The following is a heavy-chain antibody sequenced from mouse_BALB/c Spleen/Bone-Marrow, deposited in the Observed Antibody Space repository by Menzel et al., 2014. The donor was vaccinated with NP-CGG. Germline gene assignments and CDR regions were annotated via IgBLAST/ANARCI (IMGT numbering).Heavy chain of an antibody. Sequence: VKLMESGPGLVAPSQSLSITCTVSGLSLTGYGVSWVRQPPGKGLEWLGMIWGDGSTDYNSALKSRLSISKDNSKSQVFLKMNSLQTDDTAGYYCARDSFLITRALDYWGQGTSVTVSS. CDR1: GLSLTGYG. V-gene: IGHV2-6-7*01. J-gene: IGHJ4*01. D-gene: IGHD2-4*01. CDR3: ARDSFLITRALDY. CDR2: IWGDGST.